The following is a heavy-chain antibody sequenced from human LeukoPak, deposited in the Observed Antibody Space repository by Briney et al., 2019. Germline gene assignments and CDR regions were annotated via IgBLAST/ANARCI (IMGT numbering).Heavy chain of an antibody. CDR1: GGSISSGSYS. J-gene: IGHJ4*02. V-gene: IGHV4-61*02. CDR3: ASSTGSGSYYPLFDY. Sequence: SETLSLTCTVSGGSISSGSYSWNWIRQPAGKGLEWVGRIYTSGSTNYNPSLKSRVTMSVDTSKNQFSMKLSSVTAADTAVYYCASSTGSGSYYPLFDYWGQGTLVTVSS. D-gene: IGHD3-10*01. CDR2: IYTSGST.